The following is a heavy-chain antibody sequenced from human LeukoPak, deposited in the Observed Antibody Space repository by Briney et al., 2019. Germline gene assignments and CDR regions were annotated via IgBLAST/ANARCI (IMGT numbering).Heavy chain of an antibody. J-gene: IGHJ4*02. V-gene: IGHV1-69*06. CDR1: GGTFISYA. Sequence: ASVKVSCKASGGTFISYAISWVRQAPGQGLERMGGIIPIFGTANYAQKFQGRVTITADKSTSTAYMELSSLRSEDTAVYYCAAGIVVGTQYYFDYWGQGTLVTVSS. CDR3: AAGIVVGTQYYFDY. CDR2: IIPIFGTA. D-gene: IGHD3-22*01.